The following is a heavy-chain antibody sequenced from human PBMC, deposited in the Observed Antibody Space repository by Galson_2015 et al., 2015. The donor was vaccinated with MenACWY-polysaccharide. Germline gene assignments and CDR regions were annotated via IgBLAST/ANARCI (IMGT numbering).Heavy chain of an antibody. J-gene: IGHJ5*01. CDR2: ISNRGIT. D-gene: IGHD3-3*01. CDR1: GFTFSTYA. V-gene: IGHV3-23*01. Sequence: SLRLSCAASGFTFSTYAMSWVRQAPGTGLEWVSTISNRGITYYADSVKGRVTISRDNSKNTLHLQMSSLGAEDTALYYCVKDRWAIFVYSWGHRALLAVPS. CDR3: VKDRWAIFVYS.